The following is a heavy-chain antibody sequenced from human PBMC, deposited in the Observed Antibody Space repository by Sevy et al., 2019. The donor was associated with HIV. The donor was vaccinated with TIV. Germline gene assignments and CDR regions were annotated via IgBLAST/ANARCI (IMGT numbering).Heavy chain of an antibody. CDR3: ARDNAVTPRVLQC. V-gene: IGHV4-31*03. J-gene: IGHJ4*02. Sequence: SETLSLTCSVSGGSISSGSYFWSWIRQQPGKGLEWIGHIYYTGTTDYNPSLKSRVNISAEKSKTQFSLRLTSVTAADTAVYFCARDNAVTPRVLQCWGQGILVTVSS. CDR2: IYYTGTT. CDR1: GGSISSGSYF. D-gene: IGHD2-21*02.